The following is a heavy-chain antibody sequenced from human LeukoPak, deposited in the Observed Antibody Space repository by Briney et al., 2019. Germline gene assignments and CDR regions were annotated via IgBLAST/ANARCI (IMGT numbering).Heavy chain of an antibody. V-gene: IGHV4-59*01. CDR1: GGSISSYY. CDR3: ARGNYYESSGYHAPFVS. CDR2: IYYSGST. J-gene: IGHJ4*02. D-gene: IGHD3-22*01. Sequence: SKTLSLTCTVSGGSISSYYWSWMRQPPGKRLEWIGDIYYSGSTNYNPSPKSRVTISVDTSKNQFSLHLSSVTAADSAVYYCARGNYYESSGYHAPFVSWGQGSLVTVSS.